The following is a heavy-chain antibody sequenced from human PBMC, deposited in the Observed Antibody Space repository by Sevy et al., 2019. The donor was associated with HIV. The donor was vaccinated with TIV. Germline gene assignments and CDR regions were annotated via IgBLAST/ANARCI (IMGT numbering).Heavy chain of an antibody. D-gene: IGHD6-13*01. J-gene: IGHJ4*02. CDR3: VAANSWEDY. V-gene: IGHV3-74*01. CDR1: GFTFSNYW. CDR2: VNSDGTST. Sequence: GGSLRLSCAASGFTFSNYWMHWVRQAPGKGLVWVSRVNSDGTSTTYADSVKGRFTISRDNAKNTLCLQMSSLRAEDTAVYYCVAANSWEDYWGQGTLVTVPS.